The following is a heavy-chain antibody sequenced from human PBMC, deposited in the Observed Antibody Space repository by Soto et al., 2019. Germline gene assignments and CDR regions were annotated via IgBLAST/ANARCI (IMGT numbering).Heavy chain of an antibody. Sequence: QITLKESGPTLVKPTQTLTLTCTFSGFSLITSGVGVAWIRQPPGKALEWLALIYWDDDKPYSPSLKSRLTITQDTSKNQVGLKNSNLDPGDTGTYFCAPKPEVCYYFGFLGQGTLVTVSS. J-gene: IGHJ4*02. V-gene: IGHV2-5*02. CDR2: IYWDDDK. CDR3: APKPEVCYYFGF. CDR1: GFSLITSGVG. D-gene: IGHD3-16*01.